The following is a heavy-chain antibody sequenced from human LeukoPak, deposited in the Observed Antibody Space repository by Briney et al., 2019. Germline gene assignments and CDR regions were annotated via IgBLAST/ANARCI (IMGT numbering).Heavy chain of an antibody. V-gene: IGHV1-3*03. J-gene: IGHJ2*01. CDR1: GYTFTSYA. D-gene: IGHD6-25*01. Sequence: ASVKVSCKASGYTFTSYAMHWVRQAPGQRLEWMGWINAGNGNTKYSQEFQGRVTITRDTSASTAYMELSSLRSEDMAVYYCARDAAMTYRGYFDIWGRGNLVTVSS. CDR3: ARDAAMTYRGYFDI. CDR2: INAGNGNT.